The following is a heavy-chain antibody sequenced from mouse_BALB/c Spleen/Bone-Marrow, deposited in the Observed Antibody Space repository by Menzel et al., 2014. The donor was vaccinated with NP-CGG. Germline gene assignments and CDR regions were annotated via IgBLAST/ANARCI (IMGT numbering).Heavy chain of an antibody. CDR2: IWRGGST. V-gene: IGHV2-5-1*01. CDR3: ATPIFYSSVIFAY. D-gene: IGHD2-5*01. Sequence: VQLQESGPSLVQPSQSLAITCTVSGFSLTSYDVHWLRQSPGKGLEWLGVIWRGGSTDYNAAFVSRLRVTKDKSKGQVFFKMSSRQVDDTAIFYCATPIFYSSVIFAYWGQGTLVTVSA. J-gene: IGHJ3*01. CDR1: GFSLTSYD.